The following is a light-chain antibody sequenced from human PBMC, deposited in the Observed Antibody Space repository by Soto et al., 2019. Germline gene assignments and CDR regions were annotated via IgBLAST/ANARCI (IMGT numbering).Light chain of an antibody. CDR3: QQYGSSPPLT. CDR1: QSVRSTH. J-gene: IGKJ5*01. CDR2: GAS. Sequence: EIVLTQSPGTLSLSPGERATLSCRASQSVRSTHLAWYQLKPGQAPRLFIYGASSRATSIPDWFSGSGSGTDFTLTISRLEPEDFAVYYCQQYGSSPPLTFGQGTRLEIK. V-gene: IGKV3-20*01.